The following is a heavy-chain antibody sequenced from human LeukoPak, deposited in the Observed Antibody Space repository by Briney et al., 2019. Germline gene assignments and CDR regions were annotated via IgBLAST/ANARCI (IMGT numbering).Heavy chain of an antibody. CDR2: LKEDGSEK. CDR1: GFTFSNHW. CDR3: AVERYCGGDCSRPD. Sequence: GGSLRLSCAASGFTFSNHWMTWVRQAPGKGLEWVVSLKEDGSEKYYVDSVKGRFTISRDNAKSSLYLQMNSLRAEDTAVYYCAVERYCGGDCSRPDWGQGTMVTVSS. D-gene: IGHD2-21*02. V-gene: IGHV3-7*01. J-gene: IGHJ3*01.